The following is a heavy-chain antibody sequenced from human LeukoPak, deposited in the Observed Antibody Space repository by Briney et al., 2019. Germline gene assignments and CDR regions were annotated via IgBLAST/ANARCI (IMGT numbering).Heavy chain of an antibody. CDR3: ARDQMEYSSSSGNWFDP. D-gene: IGHD6-6*01. CDR2: IIPIFGTA. CDR1: GGTFSSYA. V-gene: IGHV1-69*13. Sequence: SVKVSCKASGGTFSSYAISWVRQAPGQGLEWMGGIIPIFGTANYAQKFQGRVTITADVSTSTAYMELSSLRSEDTAVYYCARDQMEYSSSSGNWFDPWGQGTLVTVSS. J-gene: IGHJ5*02.